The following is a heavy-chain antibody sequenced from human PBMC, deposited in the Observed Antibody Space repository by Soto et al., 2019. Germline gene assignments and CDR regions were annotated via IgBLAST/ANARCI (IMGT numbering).Heavy chain of an antibody. Sequence: SETLSLTCAVYGGSFSGYYWSWIRQPPGKGLEWIGEINHSGSTNYNPSLKSRVTISVDTSKNQFSLKLSSVTAADTAVYYCARDYYDSSGRPTIDYWGQGTLVTVSP. CDR3: ARDYYDSSGRPTIDY. D-gene: IGHD3-22*01. V-gene: IGHV4-34*01. CDR1: GGSFSGYY. J-gene: IGHJ4*02. CDR2: INHSGST.